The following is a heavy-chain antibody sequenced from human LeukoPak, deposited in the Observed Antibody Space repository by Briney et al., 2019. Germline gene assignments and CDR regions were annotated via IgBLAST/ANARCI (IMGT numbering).Heavy chain of an antibody. J-gene: IGHJ6*02. CDR3: AKSTPTDFLGIVGASGPDYYYGMDV. D-gene: IGHD1-26*01. Sequence: PGGSLRLSCAASGFTFSSYAMSWVRQAPGKGLEWVSAISGSGGSTYYADSVKGRFTISRDNSKNTLYLQMNSLRAEDTAVYYCAKSTPTDFLGIVGASGPDYYYGMDVWGQGTTVTVSS. CDR1: GFTFSSYA. V-gene: IGHV3-23*01. CDR2: ISGSGGST.